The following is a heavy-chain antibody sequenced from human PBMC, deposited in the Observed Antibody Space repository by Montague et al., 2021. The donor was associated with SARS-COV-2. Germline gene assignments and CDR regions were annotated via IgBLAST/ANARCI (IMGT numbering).Heavy chain of an antibody. CDR2: IYYSGST. V-gene: IGHV4-34*01. CDR1: GGSFSGYY. CDR3: ARLLSWIAADGTIHYFDY. J-gene: IGHJ4*02. Sequence: SETLSLTCAVYGGSFSGYYWSWIRQPPGKGLEWIGRIYYSGSTYYNPSXXSRVTISVDTSKNQFSLKLSSVTAADTAVYYCARLLSWIAADGTIHYFDYWGQGTLVTVSS. D-gene: IGHD6-13*01.